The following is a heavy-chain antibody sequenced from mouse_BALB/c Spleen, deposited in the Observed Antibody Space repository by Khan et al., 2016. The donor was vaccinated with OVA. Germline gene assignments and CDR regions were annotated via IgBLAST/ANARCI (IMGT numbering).Heavy chain of an antibody. CDR3: ASELGRYYAMDY. V-gene: IGHV3-2*02. CDR1: GYSITSDYA. Sequence: EVQLQESGPGLVKPSQSLSLTCTVAGYSITSDYAWNWIRQFPGNKLEWMGYISYSGSTGYNPSLKSRISITRDTSKNQFFLQLNSVTTEDTATNYGASELGRYYAMDYWGQGTSVTVSS. J-gene: IGHJ4*01. CDR2: ISYSGST. D-gene: IGHD4-1*01.